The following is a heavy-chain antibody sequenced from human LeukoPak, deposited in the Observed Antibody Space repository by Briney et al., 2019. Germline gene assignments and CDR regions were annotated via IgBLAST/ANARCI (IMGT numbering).Heavy chain of an antibody. CDR2: IYHTGDT. V-gene: IGHV4-30-4*01. CDR1: GGSVSSGDYY. D-gene: IGHD4-17*01. Sequence: SETLSLTCTVSGGSVSSGDYYWSWLRQPPGKGPEWIGYIYHTGDTYYNPSLKSRATISVDTAKNQFSLRLSFVTATDTAVYFCAGDQGDYGDYGWFDPWGQGTQVTVSS. J-gene: IGHJ5*02. CDR3: AGDQGDYGDYGWFDP.